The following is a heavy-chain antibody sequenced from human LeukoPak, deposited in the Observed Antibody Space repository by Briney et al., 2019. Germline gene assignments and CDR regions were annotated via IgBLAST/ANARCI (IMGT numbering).Heavy chain of an antibody. D-gene: IGHD4-17*01. CDR1: GGSISSGSYY. J-gene: IGHJ4*02. CDR3: ARGGDRFDY. V-gene: IGHV4-61*02. Sequence: PSQTLSLICTVSGGSISSGSYYWSWIRQPAGKELGWIGRIYTSGSTNYNPSLKSRVTISVDTSKNQFSLKLSSVSAADTAVYYCARGGDRFDYWGQGTLVTVSS. CDR2: IYTSGST.